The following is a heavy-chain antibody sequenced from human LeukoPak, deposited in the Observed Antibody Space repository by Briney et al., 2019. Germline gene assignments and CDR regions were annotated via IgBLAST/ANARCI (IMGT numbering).Heavy chain of an antibody. Sequence: GGSLRLSCAASGFTFSSYNMNWVRQAPRKGLEWVSSISSSSSYIYYADSVKGRFTISRDNAKNSLYLQMNSLRAEDTAVYYCARDHYFDSSGYYFRWGQGSLVTVSS. CDR2: ISSSSSYI. V-gene: IGHV3-21*01. CDR3: ARDHYFDSSGYYFR. CDR1: GFTFSSYN. J-gene: IGHJ4*02. D-gene: IGHD3-22*01.